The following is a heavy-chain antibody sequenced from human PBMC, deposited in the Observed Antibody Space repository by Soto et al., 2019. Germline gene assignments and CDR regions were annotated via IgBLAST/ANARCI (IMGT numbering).Heavy chain of an antibody. CDR2: INPYNGNT. CDR1: WYTLTMYC. V-gene: IGHV1-18*01. D-gene: IGHD2-15*01. J-gene: IGHJ4*02. CDR3: ARVGVAIEATPAWNS. Sequence: ASVEVAFKASWYTLTMYCVIWFLHSPLQGLEWMAWINPYNGNTQYAEKFFCRVTVTTDTSTATAYMGVRSLTSDDKAFFYCARVGVAIEATPAWNSWGKGT.